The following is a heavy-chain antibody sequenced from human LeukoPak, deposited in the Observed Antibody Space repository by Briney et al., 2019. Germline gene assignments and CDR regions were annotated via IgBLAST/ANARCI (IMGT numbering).Heavy chain of an antibody. CDR3: ANLGSAGCRRITSCSAYMDV. CDR2: ISWNSVSL. Sequence: GGSLRLSCAASGFTFDDYAMHSAGQAAGKGLDWDSGISWNSVSLGDADSVKGRFTIARDNAKNSLYLQMNSLRDEDTALYYCANLGSAGCRRITSCSAYMDVWGKGTTVTVSS. CDR1: GFTFDDYA. J-gene: IGHJ6*03. V-gene: IGHV3-9*01. D-gene: IGHD2-2*01.